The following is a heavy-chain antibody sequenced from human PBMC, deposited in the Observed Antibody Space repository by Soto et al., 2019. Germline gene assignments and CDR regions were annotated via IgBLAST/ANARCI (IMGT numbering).Heavy chain of an antibody. CDR2: IWYDGSNK. CDR1: RFTFSSYG. Sequence: QVQLVESGGGVVQPGRSLRLSCAASRFTFSSYGMHWVRQAPGKGLEWVAVIWYDGSNKYYADSVKGRFTISRDNSKNTLYLKMNSLRAEDTAVYYCARDERRQLVLPNLVDYWGQGTLVTVSS. D-gene: IGHD6-6*01. CDR3: ARDERRQLVLPNLVDY. J-gene: IGHJ4*02. V-gene: IGHV3-33*01.